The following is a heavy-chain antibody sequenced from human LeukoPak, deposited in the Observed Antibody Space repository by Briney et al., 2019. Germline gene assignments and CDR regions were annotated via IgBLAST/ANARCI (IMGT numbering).Heavy chain of an antibody. CDR2: ISSSSSYI. CDR3: AKIWWELPGGV. CDR1: GFTFSSYS. D-gene: IGHD1-26*01. V-gene: IGHV3-21*04. J-gene: IGHJ6*02. Sequence: PGGSLRLSCAASGFTFSSYSMTWVRQAPGKGLEWVSFISSSSSYIYYADSVKGRFTISRDNSKNTLYLQMNSLRAEDTAVYYCAKIWWELPGGVWGQGTTVTVSS.